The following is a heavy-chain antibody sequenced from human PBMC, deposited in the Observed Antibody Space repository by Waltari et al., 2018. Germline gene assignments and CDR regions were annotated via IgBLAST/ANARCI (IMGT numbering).Heavy chain of an antibody. J-gene: IGHJ5*02. CDR2: YIPIFGTA. CDR1: GGTFSSYA. D-gene: IGHD6-13*01. Sequence: QVQLVQSGAEVKKPGSSVKVSCKASGGTFSSYAISWVRQAPGQGLEWMGGYIPIFGTANYAQNFQGRVTITADKSTSTAYMELSSLRSEDTAVYYCASRAAAGINWFDPWGQGTLVTVSS. V-gene: IGHV1-69*14. CDR3: ASRAAAGINWFDP.